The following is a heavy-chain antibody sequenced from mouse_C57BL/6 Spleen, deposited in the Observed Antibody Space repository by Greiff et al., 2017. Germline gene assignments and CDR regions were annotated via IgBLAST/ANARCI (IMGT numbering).Heavy chain of an antibody. Sequence: VKLQQPGAELVKPGASVKMSCKASGYTFTSYWITWVKQRPGQGLEWIGDIYPGSGSTNYNEKFKSKATLTVDTSSSTAYMQLSSLTSEDSAVYYCARWRDTTVVDWYFDVGGTGTTVTVSS. CDR2: IYPGSGST. CDR1: GYTFTSYW. D-gene: IGHD1-1*01. CDR3: ARWRDTTVVDWYFDV. V-gene: IGHV1-55*01. J-gene: IGHJ1*03.